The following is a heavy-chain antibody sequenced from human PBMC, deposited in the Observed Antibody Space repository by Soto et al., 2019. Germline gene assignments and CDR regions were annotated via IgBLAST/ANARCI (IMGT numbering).Heavy chain of an antibody. CDR2: IKGDESQI. CDR1: GFTFSTYW. Sequence: VQLVESGGGLVQPGGSLRLSCAASGFTFSTYWMHWVRQAPGKGLVWVSRIKGDESQIHYADSVEGRFTVSRDNAKNTLYLIINSLRAEDTALYYCARGALRAYYLDYWGQGALVTVSS. J-gene: IGHJ4*02. CDR3: ARGALRAYYLDY. V-gene: IGHV3-74*01. D-gene: IGHD3-10*01.